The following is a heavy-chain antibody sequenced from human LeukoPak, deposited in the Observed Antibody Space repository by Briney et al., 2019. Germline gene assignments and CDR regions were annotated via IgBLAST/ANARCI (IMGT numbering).Heavy chain of an antibody. CDR2: INEAGTKE. J-gene: IGHJ4*02. V-gene: IGHV3-7*01. Sequence: PGGSLRLSCAASGFIFSDYWMNWVRQVPGKGLEWVANINEAGTKEDYVDSVRGRFTISRDNTKNTLYLQMNSLRAEDTALYYCATRESSMARTYWGQGTLVTVSS. D-gene: IGHD3-10*01. CDR3: ATRESSMARTY. CDR1: GFIFSDYW.